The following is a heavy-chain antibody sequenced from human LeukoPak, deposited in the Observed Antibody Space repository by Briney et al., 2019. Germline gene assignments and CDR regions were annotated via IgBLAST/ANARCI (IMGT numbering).Heavy chain of an antibody. D-gene: IGHD2-2*01. V-gene: IGHV4-34*01. J-gene: IGHJ5*02. CDR3: ARHVVRGRDWFCTSSNCHQRWFDP. CDR2: ISHSGST. CDR1: GVSFSNNF. Sequence: PSETLSLTCAVYGVSFSNNFWNWIRQTPGKGLEWIGEISHSGSTNYNPSLKSRLTMSVDTSKNQFSLKVTSVTAADTAVYYCARHVVRGRDWFCTSSNCHQRWFDPWGQGTPVTVSS.